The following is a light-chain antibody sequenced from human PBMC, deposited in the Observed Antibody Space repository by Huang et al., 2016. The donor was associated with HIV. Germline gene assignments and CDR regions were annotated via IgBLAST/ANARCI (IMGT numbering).Light chain of an antibody. V-gene: IGKV3-20*01. J-gene: IGKJ4*01. Sequence: IVLTQSPGTLALSPGERATLACRASQRVRSSSLAWYQQKPCQSPRLLIFGASNRATAIPDRFSCSGSATDITRTIRKLKREDFPIYYCQQSGSSPLTFGGGTKVEIK. CDR1: QRVRSSS. CDR3: QQSGSSPLT. CDR2: GAS.